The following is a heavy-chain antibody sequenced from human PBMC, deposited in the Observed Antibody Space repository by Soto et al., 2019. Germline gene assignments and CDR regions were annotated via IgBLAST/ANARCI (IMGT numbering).Heavy chain of an antibody. CDR1: GFTVSSSY. J-gene: IGHJ4*02. V-gene: IGHV3-66*01. CDR3: VRAIDW. Sequence: EVQLVESGGGLVQPGGSLRLSCAASGFTVSSSYMSWVRQAPRKGLEWVSIIYSGGSTYYADSVKGRFTISRDNSKNTLYLQMNSLRAEDTAVYYCVRAIDWWGQGTLVTASS. CDR2: IYSGGST. D-gene: IGHD3-9*01.